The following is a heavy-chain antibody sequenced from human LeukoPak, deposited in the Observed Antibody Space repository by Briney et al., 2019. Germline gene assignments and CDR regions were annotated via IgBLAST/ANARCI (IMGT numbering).Heavy chain of an antibody. CDR3: ARGEPHYYGSGSYFRAHFDY. J-gene: IGHJ4*02. CDR2: ISSNGGST. CDR1: GLTFSSYA. Sequence: PGGSLTLSCAASGLTFSSYAMHWVRQAPGKGLEYVSAISSNGGSTYYANSVKGRFTISRDNSKNTLYLQMGSLRAEDMAVYYCARGEPHYYGSGSYFRAHFDYWGQGTLVTVSS. V-gene: IGHV3-64*01. D-gene: IGHD3-10*01.